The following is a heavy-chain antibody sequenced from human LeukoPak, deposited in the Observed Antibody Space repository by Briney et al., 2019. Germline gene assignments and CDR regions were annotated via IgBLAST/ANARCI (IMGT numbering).Heavy chain of an antibody. CDR1: GGSISSYY. CDR3: AKSREEIRGLDAFDI. V-gene: IGHV4-59*06. CDR2: IYYSGST. J-gene: IGHJ3*02. D-gene: IGHD5-24*01. Sequence: SETLSLTCTVSGGSISSYYWSWIRQHPGKGLEWIGYIYYSGSTYYNPSLKSRVALSVDTSKNQFSLKLSSLTAAGTAVYYCAKSREEIRGLDAFDIWGQGTMVTVSS.